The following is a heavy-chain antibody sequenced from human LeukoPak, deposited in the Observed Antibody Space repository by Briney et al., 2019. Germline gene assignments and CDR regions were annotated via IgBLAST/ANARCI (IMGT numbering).Heavy chain of an antibody. J-gene: IGHJ6*02. D-gene: IGHD2-21*02. V-gene: IGHV4-59*01. CDR1: GGSISFYY. CDR3: ATWVTSGYYALDV. Sequence: TSQTLSLTCTVSGGSISFYYWSWIQQPPGRGREWIGYIYGSGITNYNPSVKSRVTISVDTSKTQFSLKRSSVTAADTAVYYCATWVTSGYYALDVWGQGTTVIVSS. CDR2: IYGSGIT.